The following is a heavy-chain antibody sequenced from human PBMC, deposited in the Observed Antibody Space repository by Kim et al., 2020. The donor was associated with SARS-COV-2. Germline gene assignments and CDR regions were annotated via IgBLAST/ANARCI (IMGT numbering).Heavy chain of an antibody. CDR3: ARGLGNGRYISSSGGNYYYYMDV. J-gene: IGHJ6*03. Sequence: SETLSLTCAVYGGSFSGYYWSWIRQPPGKGLEWIGEINHSGSTNYNPSLKSRVTISVDTSKNQFSLKLSSVTAADTAVYYCARGLGNGRYISSSGGNYYYYMDVWGKGTTVTVSS. CDR1: GGSFSGYY. D-gene: IGHD6-6*01. CDR2: INHSGST. V-gene: IGHV4-34*01.